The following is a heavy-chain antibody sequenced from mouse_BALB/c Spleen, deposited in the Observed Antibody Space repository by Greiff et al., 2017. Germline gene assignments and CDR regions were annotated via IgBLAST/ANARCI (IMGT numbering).Heavy chain of an antibody. CDR2: ISDGGSYT. V-gene: IGHV5-4*02. CDR1: GFTFSDYY. J-gene: IGHJ3*01. CDR3: ARARDYEFAY. Sequence: EVKVEESGGGLVKPGGSLKLSCAASGFTFSDYYMYWVRQTPEKRLEWVATISDGGSYTYYPDSVKGRFTISRDNAKNNLYLQMSSLKSEDTAMYYCARARDYEFAYWGQGTLVTVSA. D-gene: IGHD2-4*01.